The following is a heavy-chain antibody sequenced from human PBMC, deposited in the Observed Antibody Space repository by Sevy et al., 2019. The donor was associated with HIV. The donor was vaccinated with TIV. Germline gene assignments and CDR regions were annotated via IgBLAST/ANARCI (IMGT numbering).Heavy chain of an antibody. V-gene: IGHV3-48*03. CDR2: ISSSGGTI. J-gene: IGHJ6*02. CDR3: AFGGGLHV. D-gene: IGHD2-15*01. Sequence: GGSLRLSCAASGLTFSSNELTWVRQGPGKGLEWVSYISSSGGTIYYADSVEGRFTISRDNAKSSVHLQMNSLRIEDTAIYYCAFGGGLHVWGQGTTVTVSS. CDR1: GLTFSSNE.